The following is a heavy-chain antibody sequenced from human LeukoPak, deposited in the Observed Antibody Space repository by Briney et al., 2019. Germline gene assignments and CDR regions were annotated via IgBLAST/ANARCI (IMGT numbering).Heavy chain of an antibody. J-gene: IGHJ4*02. CDR2: IRYDGSNK. CDR1: GFTFRSYG. D-gene: IGHD3-22*01. Sequence: GGSLRLSCVASGFTFRSYGMHWVRQAPGKGLEWVAFIRYDGSNKYYADSVKGRFTISRDNSKNTLYLQMNSLRAEDTAVYYCARGGYYDSSGYLARNFDYWGQGTLVTVSS. CDR3: ARGGYYDSSGYLARNFDY. V-gene: IGHV3-30*02.